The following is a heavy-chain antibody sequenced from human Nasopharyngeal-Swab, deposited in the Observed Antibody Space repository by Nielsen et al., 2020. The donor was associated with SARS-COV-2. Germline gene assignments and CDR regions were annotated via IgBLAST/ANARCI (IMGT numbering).Heavy chain of an antibody. V-gene: IGHV4-38-2*01. CDR2: IYHSGST. Sequence: SETLSLTCAVSGYSISSGYYWGWIRQPPGKGLEWIRSIYHSGSTYYNPSLKSRVTISVDTSKNQFSLKLSSVTAADTAVYYCARGHAFDIWGQGTMVTVSS. CDR1: GYSISSGYY. J-gene: IGHJ3*02. CDR3: ARGHAFDI.